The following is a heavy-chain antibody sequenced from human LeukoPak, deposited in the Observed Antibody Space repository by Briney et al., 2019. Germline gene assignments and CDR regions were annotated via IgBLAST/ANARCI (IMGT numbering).Heavy chain of an antibody. D-gene: IGHD3-22*01. CDR2: ISSSSSYI. V-gene: IGHV3-21*01. Sequence: GGSLRLSCAASGFTFSSYSMNWVRQAPGKGLEWVSSISSSSSYIYYADSVKGRFTISRDNAKNSLYLQMNSLRAEDTAVYYWAGSYDSSGYYWYYFDYWGQGTLVTVP. CDR1: GFTFSSYS. J-gene: IGHJ4*02. CDR3: AGSYDSSGYYWYYFDY.